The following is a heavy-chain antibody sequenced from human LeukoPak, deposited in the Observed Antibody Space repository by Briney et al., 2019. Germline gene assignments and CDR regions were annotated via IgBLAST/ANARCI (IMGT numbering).Heavy chain of an antibody. V-gene: IGHV3-48*01. CDR2: ISSSSSTI. D-gene: IGHD3-3*01. CDR1: GFTFSSYS. J-gene: IGHJ3*02. Sequence: PGGSLRLSCAASGFTFSSYSMNWVRQAPGKGLEWVSSISSSSSTIYYADSVKGRFTISRDNAKNSLYLQMNSLRAEDTAVYYCARDSYDFWSGYPPGAFDIWGQGTMVTVSS. CDR3: ARDSYDFWSGYPPGAFDI.